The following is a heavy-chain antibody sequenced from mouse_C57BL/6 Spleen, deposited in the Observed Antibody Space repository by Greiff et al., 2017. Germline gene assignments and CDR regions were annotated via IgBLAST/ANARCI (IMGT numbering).Heavy chain of an antibody. J-gene: IGHJ2*01. CDR2: ISSGSSTI. Sequence: EVQLVESGGGLVKPGGSLKLSCAASGFTFSDYGMHWVRQAPEKGLEWVAYISSGSSTIYYAATVKGRFTISRDNAKNTLFLQMTSLRSENTAMYYCAREVFRWDFDYWGQGTTLTVSS. D-gene: IGHD2-14*01. CDR3: AREVFRWDFDY. V-gene: IGHV5-17*01. CDR1: GFTFSDYG.